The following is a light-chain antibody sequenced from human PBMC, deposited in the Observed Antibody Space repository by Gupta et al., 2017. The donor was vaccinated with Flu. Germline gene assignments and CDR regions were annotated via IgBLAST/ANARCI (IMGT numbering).Light chain of an antibody. Sequence: SVTISCTGTSSDVGSYNRVSWYQQPPGTAPKLMIYEVSKRPAGVPDRFSGSKSGNTASLTISGLQAEDEADYYCSSYTSTSTLVFGGGTKLTVL. V-gene: IGLV2-18*02. J-gene: IGLJ3*02. CDR1: SSDVGSYNR. CDR3: SSYTSTSTLV. CDR2: EVS.